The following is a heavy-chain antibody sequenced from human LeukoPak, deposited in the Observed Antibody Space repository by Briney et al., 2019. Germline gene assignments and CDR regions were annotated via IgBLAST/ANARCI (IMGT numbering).Heavy chain of an antibody. V-gene: IGHV1-18*01. CDR1: GYTFTSYG. CDR2: IGAYNGNT. CDR3: ARGQTYSSGWYPVLNYYYYMDV. D-gene: IGHD6-19*01. J-gene: IGHJ6*03. Sequence: ASVKVSCKASGYTFTSYGISWVRQAPGQGLEWMGWIGAYNGNTNYAQKLQGRVTMTTDTSTSTAYMELRSLRSDDTAVYYCARGQTYSSGWYPVLNYYYYMDVWGKGTTVTVSS.